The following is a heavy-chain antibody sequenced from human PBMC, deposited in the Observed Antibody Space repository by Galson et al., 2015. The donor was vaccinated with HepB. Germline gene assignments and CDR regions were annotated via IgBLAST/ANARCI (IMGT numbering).Heavy chain of an antibody. D-gene: IGHD6-13*01. J-gene: IGHJ4*02. V-gene: IGHV3-23*01. CDR3: AKVSSSWYRTPYYFDY. CDR2: ISGSGGST. Sequence: SLRLSCAASGFTFSSYAMSWVRQAPGKGLEWVSAISGSGGSTYYADSVKGRFTISRDNSKNTLYLQMNSLRAEDTAVYYCAKVSSSWYRTPYYFDYWGQGTLVTVSS. CDR1: GFTFSSYA.